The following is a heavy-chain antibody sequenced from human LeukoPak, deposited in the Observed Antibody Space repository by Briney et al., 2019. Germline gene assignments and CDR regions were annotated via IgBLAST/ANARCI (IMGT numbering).Heavy chain of an antibody. J-gene: IGHJ6*03. CDR1: GFTFSSYA. V-gene: IGHV3-23*01. CDR3: AKVPYGEWYYYYRDV. Sequence: GGPLRLSCAASGFTFSSYAMSWVRQAPGKGLEWVSAISGSGGSTYYADSVKGRFTISRDNSKNTLYLQMNSLRAEDTAVYYCAKVPYGEWYYYYRDVWGKGTTVSVSS. D-gene: IGHD4-17*01. CDR2: ISGSGGST.